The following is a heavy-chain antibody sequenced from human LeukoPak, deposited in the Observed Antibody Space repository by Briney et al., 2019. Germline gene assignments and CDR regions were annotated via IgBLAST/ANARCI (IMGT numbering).Heavy chain of an antibody. CDR2: ISSSGSTI. Sequence: GGSLRLSCAASGFTFSSYEMNWVRQAPGKGLEWVSYISSSGSTIYYADSVKGRFTISRDNSKNTLYLQMNSLRAEDTAVYYCAKRVAAAEFDYWGQGTLVTVSS. D-gene: IGHD6-13*01. V-gene: IGHV3-48*03. J-gene: IGHJ4*02. CDR1: GFTFSSYE. CDR3: AKRVAAAEFDY.